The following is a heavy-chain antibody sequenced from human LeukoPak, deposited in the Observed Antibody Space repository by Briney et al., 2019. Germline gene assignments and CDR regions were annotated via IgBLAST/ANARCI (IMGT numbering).Heavy chain of an antibody. D-gene: IGHD6-13*01. CDR3: ARDILATRIAAPSS. V-gene: IGHV4-34*01. CDR1: GGSFSGYY. Sequence: PSETLSLTCAVYGGSFSGYYWSWIRQTPGKGLEGVGEINRSGSANYNQSLTSRFSISVDTSKNPPSLKPRSITAADPAVYHCARDILATRIAAPSSWGQGTLVTVSS. J-gene: IGHJ5*02. CDR2: INRSGSA.